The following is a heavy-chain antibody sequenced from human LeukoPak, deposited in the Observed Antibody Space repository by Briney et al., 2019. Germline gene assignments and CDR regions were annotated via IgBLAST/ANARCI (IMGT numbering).Heavy chain of an antibody. V-gene: IGHV4-34*01. D-gene: IGHD4-17*01. J-gene: IGHJ4*02. CDR2: IYHSGST. Sequence: PSETLSLTCAVYGGSFSGYYWSWIRQPPGKGLEWIGEIYHSGSTNYNPSLKSRVTISVDTSKNQFSLKLSSVTAADTAVYYCARRSTTVTRNRRFQFDYWGQGTLVTVSS. CDR1: GGSFSGYY. CDR3: ARRSTTVTRNRRFQFDY.